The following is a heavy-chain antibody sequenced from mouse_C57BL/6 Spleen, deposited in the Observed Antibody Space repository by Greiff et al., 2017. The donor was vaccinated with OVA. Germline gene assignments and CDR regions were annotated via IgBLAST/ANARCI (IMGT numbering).Heavy chain of an antibody. Sequence: QVQLKESGPELVKPGASVKLSCKASGYTFTSYDINWVKQRPGQGLEWIGWIYPRDGSTKYNEKFKGKATLTVDTSSSTAYMELHSLTSEDSAVYFCFPYSNYGGYAMDYWGQGTSVTVSS. CDR1: GYTFTSYD. V-gene: IGHV1-85*01. CDR3: FPYSNYGGYAMDY. D-gene: IGHD2-5*01. CDR2: IYPRDGST. J-gene: IGHJ4*01.